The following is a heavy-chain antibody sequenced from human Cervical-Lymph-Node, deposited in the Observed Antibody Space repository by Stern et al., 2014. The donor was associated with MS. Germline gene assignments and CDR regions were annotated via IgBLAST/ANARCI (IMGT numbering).Heavy chain of an antibody. D-gene: IGHD6-19*01. CDR1: GFTVRGSY. CDR2: LYRSGDT. J-gene: IGHJ4*02. V-gene: IGHV3-53*01. Sequence: EVQLVESGGGLIQPGGSLRLSCAASGFTVRGSYMSWVRQAPGKGLEWVSVLYRSGDTRYADSVKGRFTVSRDNSKNTLYLQMSSLRAEDTAVYYCARCRGWYGMCCLDLWGQGTLVTVSS. CDR3: ARCRGWYGMCCLDL.